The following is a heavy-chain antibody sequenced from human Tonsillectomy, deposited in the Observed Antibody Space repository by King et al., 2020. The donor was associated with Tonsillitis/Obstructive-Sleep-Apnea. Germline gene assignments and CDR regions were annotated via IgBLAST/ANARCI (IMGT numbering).Heavy chain of an antibody. J-gene: IGHJ4*02. CDR1: GFTFSSYS. V-gene: IGHV3-21*01. CDR3: ARDPRLYDYGDNEPFDY. D-gene: IGHD4-17*01. CDR2: ISSSSSYL. Sequence: EVQLVESGGGLVKPGGSLRLSCAASGFTFSSYSMNWVRQAPGKGLEWVSSISSSSSYLYYADSVKGRFTISRDNAKNSRYLQMNSLRAEDTAVYYCARDPRLYDYGDNEPFDYWGQGTLVTVSS.